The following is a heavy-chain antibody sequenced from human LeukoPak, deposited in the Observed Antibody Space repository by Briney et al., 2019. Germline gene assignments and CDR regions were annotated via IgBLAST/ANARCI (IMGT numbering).Heavy chain of an antibody. CDR2: ISSSSSYI. J-gene: IGHJ4*02. D-gene: IGHD2-15*01. CDR3: ARDGGTRF. CDR1: GFTFGTYA. V-gene: IGHV3-21*01. Sequence: GGSLRLSCAASGFTFGTYAMRWVRQAPGKGLEWVSSISSSSSYIYYADSVKGRFTISRDNAKNSLYLKMSSLRAEDTAVYYCARDGGTRFWGQGTLVTVSS.